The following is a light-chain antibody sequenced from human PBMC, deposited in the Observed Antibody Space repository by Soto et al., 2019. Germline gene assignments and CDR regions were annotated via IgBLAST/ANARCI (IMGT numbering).Light chain of an antibody. V-gene: IGKV1-12*01. CDR3: QQANSFPHT. Sequence: DILMTQSPSSVSASVGDRVTITCRASQGISSWLAWYQQKPGQAPRLLIYAASSWPSGVPSRFSGSGSGTDFPLTISSLQHEDFATYYCQQANSFPHTFGPGTTLEIK. J-gene: IGKJ2*01. CDR1: QGISSW. CDR2: AAS.